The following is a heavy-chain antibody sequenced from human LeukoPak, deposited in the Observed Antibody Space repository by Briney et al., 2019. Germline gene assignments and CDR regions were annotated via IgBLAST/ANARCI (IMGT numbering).Heavy chain of an antibody. Sequence: SVKVSCKASGGTFSSYAISWMRQAPGQGLEWMGGIIPIFGTANYAQKFQGRVTITADESTSTAYMELSSLRSEDTAVYYCARDLGYCSSTSCYALGYWGQGTLVTVSS. CDR1: GGTFSSYA. J-gene: IGHJ4*02. CDR2: IIPIFGTA. D-gene: IGHD2-2*01. CDR3: ARDLGYCSSTSCYALGY. V-gene: IGHV1-69*13.